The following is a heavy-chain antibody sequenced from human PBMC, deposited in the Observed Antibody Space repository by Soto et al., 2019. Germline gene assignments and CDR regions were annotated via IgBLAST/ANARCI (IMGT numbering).Heavy chain of an antibody. CDR1: GGSFSGYY. CDR2: INHSGST. V-gene: IGHV4-34*01. CDR3: ARGGYSNLDYYYGMDV. Sequence: ETLSLTCAVYGGSFSGYYWSWIRQPPGKGLEWIGEINHSGSTNYNPSLRSRVTISVDTSKNQFSLKLSSVTAADTAVYYCARGGYSNLDYYYGMDVWGQGTTVTVSS. J-gene: IGHJ6*02. D-gene: IGHD4-4*01.